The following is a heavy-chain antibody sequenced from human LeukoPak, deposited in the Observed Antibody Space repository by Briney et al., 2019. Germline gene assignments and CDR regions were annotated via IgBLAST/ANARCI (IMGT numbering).Heavy chain of an antibody. D-gene: IGHD3-9*01. CDR1: GYTFTSYD. CDR3: ARSGQDILTGYYNYYYYGMDV. V-gene: IGHV1-8*01. J-gene: IGHJ6*02. Sequence: GASVKVSCKASGYTFTSYDINWVRQATGQGLEWMGWMNPNSGNTGYAQKFQGRVTMTRNTSISTAYMELSSLRSEDTAVYYCARSGQDILTGYYNYYYYGMDVWGQGTTVTVSS. CDR2: MNPNSGNT.